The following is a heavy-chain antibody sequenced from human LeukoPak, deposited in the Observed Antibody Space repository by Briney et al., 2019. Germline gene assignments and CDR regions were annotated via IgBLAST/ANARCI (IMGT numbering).Heavy chain of an antibody. CDR1: GFTFSSYS. J-gene: IGHJ6*03. Sequence: GGSLRLSCAASGFTFSSYSMNWVRQAPGKGLEWVSFITSSSSVIYHADSVRGRFTISRDNAKNSLYLQMNSLRAEDTAVYYCAREASGWYGKGGYYYYYYMDVWGKGTTVTISS. CDR3: AREASGWYGKGGYYYYYYMDV. CDR2: ITSSSSVI. D-gene: IGHD6-19*01. V-gene: IGHV3-48*04.